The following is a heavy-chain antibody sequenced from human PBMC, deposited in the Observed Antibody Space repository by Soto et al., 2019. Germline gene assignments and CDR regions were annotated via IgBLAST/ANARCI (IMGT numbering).Heavy chain of an antibody. V-gene: IGHV3-74*01. CDR2: IKRDGSTT. CDR1: GFTFSDYW. CDR3: ARGAINYYYEDV. Sequence: EVQLVESGGGLVQPGGSLRLSCAASGFTFSDYWMHWVRQAQGKGLEWVSRIKRDGSTTNYADSVKGRFTISRDNAKNTLYLEMNSLRVEDTADYYCARGAINYYYEDVWGKRTTVTVSS. J-gene: IGHJ6*03.